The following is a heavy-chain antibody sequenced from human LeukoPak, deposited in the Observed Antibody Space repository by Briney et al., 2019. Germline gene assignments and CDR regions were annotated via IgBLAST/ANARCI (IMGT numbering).Heavy chain of an antibody. D-gene: IGHD6-19*01. CDR2: IHHNGRT. Sequence: SETLSLTCTVSGGSMSSYYWSWFRRPPGQGLEWIAYIHHNGRTNYNPSLRSRVTISLDTSENQFSLKVTSLTAADTAVYYCARGYSSGWYEGWFDPWGQGTRVIVTS. CDR1: GGSMSSYY. CDR3: ARGYSSGWYEGWFDP. V-gene: IGHV4-59*01. J-gene: IGHJ5*02.